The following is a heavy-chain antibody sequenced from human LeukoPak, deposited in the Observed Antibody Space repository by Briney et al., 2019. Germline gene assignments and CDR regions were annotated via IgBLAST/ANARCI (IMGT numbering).Heavy chain of an antibody. CDR1: GGSMSSYY. V-gene: IGHV4-39*07. J-gene: IGHJ6*03. CDR2: IYYSGST. D-gene: IGHD6-13*01. Sequence: SETLSLTCTVSGGSMSSYYWGWIRQPPGKGLEWIGSIYYSGSTYYNPSLKSRVTISVDTSKNQFSLKLSSVTAADTAVYYCARIRDSSSFPYYYYYMDVWGKGTTVTVSS. CDR3: ARIRDSSSFPYYYYYMDV.